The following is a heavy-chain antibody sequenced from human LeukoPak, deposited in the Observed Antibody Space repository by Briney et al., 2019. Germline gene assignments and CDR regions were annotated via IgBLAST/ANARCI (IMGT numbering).Heavy chain of an antibody. J-gene: IGHJ5*02. CDR2: INPNSGGT. CDR1: GYTFTDYY. D-gene: IGHD3-9*01. V-gene: IGHV1-2*02. CDR3: AKDQMTYYDILTGHNWFDP. Sequence: ASVKVSCKASGYTFTDYYIHWVRQAPGQGLEWMGWINPNSGGTNYAQKFQGGVTMTRDMSTSTVYMEVSSLRSEDTAVYYCAKDQMTYYDILTGHNWFDPWGQGTLVTVSS.